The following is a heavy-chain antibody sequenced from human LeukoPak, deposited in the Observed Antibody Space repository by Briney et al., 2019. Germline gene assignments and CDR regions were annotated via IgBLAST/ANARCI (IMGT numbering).Heavy chain of an antibody. CDR2: INPSGGST. CDR1: GYTFTSYY. V-gene: IGHV1-46*01. J-gene: IGHJ3*02. Sequence: ASVKVSCKASGYTFTSYYMHWVRQAPGQGLEWMGLINPSGGSTSYAQKFQGRVTMTRDMSTSTVYMELSSLRSEDTAVYYCASSSGIAAALPQGTFDIWGQGTMVTVSS. CDR3: ASSSGIAAALPQGTFDI. D-gene: IGHD6-13*01.